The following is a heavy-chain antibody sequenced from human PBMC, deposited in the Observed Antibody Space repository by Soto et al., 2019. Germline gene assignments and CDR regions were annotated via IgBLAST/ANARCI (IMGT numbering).Heavy chain of an antibody. CDR3: ARDSVGSSGNAFDI. V-gene: IGHV2-70*11. CDR2: IDWDDDK. D-gene: IGHD6-6*01. CDR1: GFSLSTSGMC. J-gene: IGHJ3*02. Sequence: SGPTLVQPTQTLTLTCTFSGFSLSTSGMCVSWIRQPPGKALEWLARIDWDDDKYYSTSLKTRLTISKDTSKNQVVLTMTNMDPVDTATYYCARDSVGSSGNAFDIWGQGTMVTVSS.